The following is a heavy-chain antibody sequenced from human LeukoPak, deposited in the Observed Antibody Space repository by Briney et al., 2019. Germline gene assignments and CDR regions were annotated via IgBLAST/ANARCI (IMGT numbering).Heavy chain of an antibody. CDR3: ARVEDYGDYSFDY. CDR1: GGTFSSYA. D-gene: IGHD4-17*01. Sequence: GASVKVSCKASGGTFSSYAISWVRQAPGQGLEWMGGIIPIFGTANYAQKFQGRVTITADKSTSTAYMELSSLRSEDTAVYYCARVEDYGDYSFDYWGQGTLVTVSS. CDR2: IIPIFGTA. J-gene: IGHJ4*02. V-gene: IGHV1-69*06.